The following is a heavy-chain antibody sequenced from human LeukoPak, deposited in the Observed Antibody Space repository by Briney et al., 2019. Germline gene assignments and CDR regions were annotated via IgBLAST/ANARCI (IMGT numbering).Heavy chain of an antibody. D-gene: IGHD2-8*02. CDR1: GYTFTGYY. J-gene: IGHJ3*02. Sequence: GASVKVSCKASGYTFTGYYMHWVRQAPGQGLEWMGWINPNSGGTNYAQKFQGWVTMTRDTSISTAYMELSRLRSDDTAVYYCARNLVALAGEKNVFNIWAKGQWSPSLQ. V-gene: IGHV1-2*04. CDR2: INPNSGGT. CDR3: ARNLVALAGEKNVFNI.